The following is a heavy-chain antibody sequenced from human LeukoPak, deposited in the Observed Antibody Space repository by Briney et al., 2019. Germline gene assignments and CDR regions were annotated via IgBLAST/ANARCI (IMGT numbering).Heavy chain of an antibody. Sequence: GGSLRLSCAASGFTFSTYWMHWVRQAPGKGLVWVSRINFDGSSTDYADSVQGRFTISRDNAKNTLFLQMNSLRAEDAAVYYCARDYGWPYYFDYWGQGALVTASS. CDR2: INFDGSST. D-gene: IGHD2-15*01. CDR1: GFTFSTYW. J-gene: IGHJ4*02. CDR3: ARDYGWPYYFDY. V-gene: IGHV3-74*01.